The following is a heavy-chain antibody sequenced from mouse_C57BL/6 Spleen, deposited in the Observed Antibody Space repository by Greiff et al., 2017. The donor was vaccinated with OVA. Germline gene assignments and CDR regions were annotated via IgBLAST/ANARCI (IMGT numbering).Heavy chain of an antibody. CDR2: INPYNGGT. CDR1: GYTFTDYY. D-gene: IGHD1-1*01. V-gene: IGHV1-19*01. CDR3: ARNDYGSSYYAMDY. J-gene: IGHJ4*01. Sequence: VQLQQSGPVLVKPGASVKMSCKASGYTFTDYYMNWVKQSHGKSLEWIGVINPYNGGTSYNQKFKGKATLTVDKSSSTAYMELNSLTSEDSAVYYCARNDYGSSYYAMDYWGQGTSVTVSS.